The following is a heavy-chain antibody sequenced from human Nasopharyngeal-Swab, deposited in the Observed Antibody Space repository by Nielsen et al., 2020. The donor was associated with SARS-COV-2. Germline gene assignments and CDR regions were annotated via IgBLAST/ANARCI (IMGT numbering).Heavy chain of an antibody. J-gene: IGHJ4*02. D-gene: IGHD3-16*01. CDR3: AKSPSGGADFFDQ. V-gene: IGHV3-23*01. CDR2: ISDSGGNT. Sequence: GGSLRLSCAASGFTFSSYAMTWVRQAPGKGLEWVSSISDSGGNTHYADSVKGRFTISRDNSKNRLYLQMNSLRAEDTAAYYCAKSPSGGADFFDQRGQGTLVTVSS. CDR1: GFTFSSYA.